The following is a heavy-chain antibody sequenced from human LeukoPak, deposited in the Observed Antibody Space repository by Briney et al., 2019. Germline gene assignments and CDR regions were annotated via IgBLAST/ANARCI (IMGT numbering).Heavy chain of an antibody. D-gene: IGHD3-10*01. Sequence: SETLSLTCAVYGGSFSGYYWSWIRQPPGKGLEWIGEINHSGSTNYNPSLKSRVTISVDTSKNQFSLKLSSVTAADTAVYYYAKTRGVRVKNWFDPWGQGTLVTVSS. CDR1: GGSFSGYY. J-gene: IGHJ5*02. CDR3: AKTRGVRVKNWFDP. V-gene: IGHV4-34*01. CDR2: INHSGST.